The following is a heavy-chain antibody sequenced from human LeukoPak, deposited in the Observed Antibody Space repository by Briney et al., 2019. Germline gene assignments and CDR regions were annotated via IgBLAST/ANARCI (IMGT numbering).Heavy chain of an antibody. CDR2: IWYDGSNK. CDR3: ARDRSSDWHGAFDI. CDR1: GFTFSSYG. D-gene: IGHD6-19*01. V-gene: IGHV3-33*01. J-gene: IGHJ3*02. Sequence: GGSLRLSCAASGFTFSSYGMHWVRQAPGKGLEWVAAIWYDGSNKFYADSLKGRFTVSRDNSKSTVYLQMSSLRAEDTAVYYCARDRSSDWHGAFDIWGQGTMVTVSS.